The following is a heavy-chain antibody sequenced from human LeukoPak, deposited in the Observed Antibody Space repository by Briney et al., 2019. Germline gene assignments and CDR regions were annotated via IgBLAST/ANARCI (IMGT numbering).Heavy chain of an antibody. V-gene: IGHV4-59*01. CDR2: IYYSGST. Sequence: ASETLSLTCTVSGGSISSYYWSWIRQPPGKGPEWIGYIYYSGSTNYNPSLKSRVTISVDTSKNQFSLKLSSVTAADTAVYYCASSWGDTAMVVFDYWGQGTLVTVSS. CDR3: ASSWGDTAMVVFDY. J-gene: IGHJ4*02. D-gene: IGHD5-18*01. CDR1: GGSISSYY.